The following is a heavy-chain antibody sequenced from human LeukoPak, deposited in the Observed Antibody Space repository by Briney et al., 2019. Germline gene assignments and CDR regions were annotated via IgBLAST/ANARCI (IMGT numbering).Heavy chain of an antibody. V-gene: IGHV4-31*03. Sequence: SETLSLTCSVSGVSISGRGYWGWIRQHPGKGLEWIGYIDYSGKTYYKPSLQSRMIISADTSQNQFTLKVSSVTAADTAVYYCATGYGSGWFDAWGQGAVVTVSS. D-gene: IGHD3-9*01. CDR2: IDYSGKT. CDR1: GVSISGRGY. CDR3: ATGYGSGWFDA. J-gene: IGHJ5*02.